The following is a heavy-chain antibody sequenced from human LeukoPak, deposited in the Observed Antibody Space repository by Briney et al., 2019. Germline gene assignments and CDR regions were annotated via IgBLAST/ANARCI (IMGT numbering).Heavy chain of an antibody. CDR3: ARETRIAAAGMYYYYYMDV. CDR2: IKQDGSEK. CDR1: GFTFSSYW. J-gene: IGHJ6*03. V-gene: IGHV3-7*01. Sequence: GGSLRLSCAASGFTFSSYWMSWVRQAPGKGLEWVANIKQDGSEKYYVDSVKGRFTISRDNAKNSLYLQMNSLRAEDTAVYYCARETRIAAAGMYYYYYMDVWGKGTTVTVSS. D-gene: IGHD6-13*01.